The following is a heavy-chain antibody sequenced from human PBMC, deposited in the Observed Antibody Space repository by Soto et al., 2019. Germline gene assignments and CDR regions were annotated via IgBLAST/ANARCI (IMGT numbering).Heavy chain of an antibody. V-gene: IGHV3-15*01. D-gene: IGHD2-15*01. CDR3: TTYCSGGSCYSSSFGY. Sequence: EVQLVESGGGLVKPGGSLRLSCAASGFTFSNAWMSWVRQAPGKGLEWVGRIKSKTDGGTTDYAAPVKGRFTISRDDSKNMLYLQMNSLKTEDTAVYYCTTYCSGGSCYSSSFGYWGQGTLVTVSS. CDR1: GFTFSNAW. J-gene: IGHJ4*02. CDR2: IKSKTDGGTT.